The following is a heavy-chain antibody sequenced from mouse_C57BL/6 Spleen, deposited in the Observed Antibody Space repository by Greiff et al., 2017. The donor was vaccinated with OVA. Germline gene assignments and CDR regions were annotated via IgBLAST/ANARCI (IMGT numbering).Heavy chain of an antibody. CDR1: GFTFSSYA. Sequence: EVQVVESGEGLVKPGGSLKLSCAASGFTFSSYAMSWVRQTPEKRLEWVAYISSGGDYIYYADTVKGRFTISRDNARNTLYLQMSCLKSEDTAMYYCTRDRGGYFDYWGQGTTLTVSS. CDR2: ISSGGDYI. J-gene: IGHJ2*01. CDR3: TRDRGGYFDY. V-gene: IGHV5-9-1*02.